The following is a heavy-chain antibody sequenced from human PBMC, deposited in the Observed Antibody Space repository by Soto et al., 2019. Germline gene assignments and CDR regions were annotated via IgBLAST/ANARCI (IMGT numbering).Heavy chain of an antibody. CDR2: IDWDDDK. CDR3: ARTSAVTVYGMDV. V-gene: IGHV2-70*11. Sequence: SGPTLVNPTQTLTLTCSFSGFALRTNGMCVTLRGQPPGKALEWLSRIDWDDDKYYSTSLRTRLTISKDTSKNQVVLTMTNMDPVDTATYYCARTSAVTVYGMDVWGQGTTVTV. CDR1: GFALRTNGMC. D-gene: IGHD4-17*01. J-gene: IGHJ6*02.